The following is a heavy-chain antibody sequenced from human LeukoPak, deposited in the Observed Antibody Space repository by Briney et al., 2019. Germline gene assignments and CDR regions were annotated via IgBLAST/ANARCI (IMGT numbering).Heavy chain of an antibody. Sequence: GGSLRLSCAASGFTFSSYAMSWVRQAPGKGLECVSSISGSRGITYYADSVNGRFTISRDNAQSSLYLQMNSLRAEDTAVYYCAKEGYSRGYYSYYYMDVWGKGTTVTVSS. CDR1: GFTFSSYA. CDR2: ISGSRGIT. D-gene: IGHD6-13*01. CDR3: AKEGYSRGYYSYYYMDV. V-gene: IGHV3-23*01. J-gene: IGHJ6*03.